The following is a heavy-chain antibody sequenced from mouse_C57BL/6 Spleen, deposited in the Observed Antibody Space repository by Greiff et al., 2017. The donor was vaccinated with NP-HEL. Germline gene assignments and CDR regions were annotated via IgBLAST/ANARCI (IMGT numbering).Heavy chain of an antibody. V-gene: IGHV1-82*01. D-gene: IGHD1-1*01. Sequence: VQLQQSGPELVKPGASVKISCKASGYAFSSSWMNWVKQRPGKGLEWIGRIYPGDGDTNYNGKFKGKATLTADKSSSTAYMQLSSLTSEDSAVYFCAREGPYYGSSLWFAYWGQGTLVTVSA. CDR1: GYAFSSSW. J-gene: IGHJ3*01. CDR2: IYPGDGDT. CDR3: AREGPYYGSSLWFAY.